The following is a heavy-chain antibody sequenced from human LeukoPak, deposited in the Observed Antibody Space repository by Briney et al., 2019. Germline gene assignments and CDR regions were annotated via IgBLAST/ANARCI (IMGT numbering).Heavy chain of an antibody. CDR2: ISGSGGST. J-gene: IGHJ6*02. V-gene: IGHV3-23*01. D-gene: IGHD6-19*01. CDR3: AKHQQWLWYGMDV. CDR1: GFTFSSYA. Sequence: GGSLRLSCVASGFTFSSYAMSWVRQAPGKGLEWVSGISGSGGSTYNADSVKGRFTISRDNSKNTLNLQMNSLRAEDTAIYYCAKHQQWLWYGMDVWGQGTTVTVSS.